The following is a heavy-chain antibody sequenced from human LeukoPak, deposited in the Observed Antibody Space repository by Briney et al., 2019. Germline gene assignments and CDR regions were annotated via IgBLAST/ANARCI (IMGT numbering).Heavy chain of an antibody. D-gene: IGHD1-26*01. J-gene: IGHJ6*03. CDR2: INPNSGGT. CDR1: GYTFTGYY. V-gene: IGHV1-2*02. CDR3: ARVIVGATWGYYYMDV. Sequence: ASVKVSCKASGYTFTGYYMHWVRQAPGQGLEWMGWINPNSGGTNYARKFQGRVTMTRDTSISTAYMELSRLRSDDTAVYYCARVIVGATWGYYYMDVWGKGTTVTISS.